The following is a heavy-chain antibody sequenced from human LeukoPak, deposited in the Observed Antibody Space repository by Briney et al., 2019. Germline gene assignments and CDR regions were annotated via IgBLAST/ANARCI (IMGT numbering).Heavy chain of an antibody. CDR1: GGSISRYF. V-gene: IGHV4-59*01. D-gene: IGHD4-17*01. J-gene: IGHJ3*02. CDR3: ARSNGFNDAFDI. Sequence: SETLSLTCTVSGGSISRYFWSWIRQPPGKGLEWIGYLYYSGSTNYNPSLKSRVTISVDTSKNQFSLRLSSVTAADTAVYYCARSNGFNDAFDIWGQGTMVTVSS. CDR2: LYYSGST.